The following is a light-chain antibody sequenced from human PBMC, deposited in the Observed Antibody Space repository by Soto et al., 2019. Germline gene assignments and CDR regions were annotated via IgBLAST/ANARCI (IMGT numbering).Light chain of an antibody. CDR1: SSDVGAYKY. J-gene: IGLJ3*02. Sequence: QSVLTQPPSASGSPGQSVTISCTGTSSDVGAYKYVSWYQQYPGKAPKLMIYEVTKRPSGVPDRFSGSKSGNTASLTVSGLPAEGEADYYCTSYVGNDIWVFGGGTKVTV. V-gene: IGLV2-8*01. CDR3: TSYVGNDIWV. CDR2: EVT.